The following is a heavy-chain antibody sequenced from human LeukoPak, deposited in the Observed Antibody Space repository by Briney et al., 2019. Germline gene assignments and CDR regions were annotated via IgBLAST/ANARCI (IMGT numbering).Heavy chain of an antibody. CDR1: GGTFSSYA. CDR2: IIPIFGIA. Sequence: SVKVSCKASGGTFSSYAISWVRQAPGQGLEWMGRIIPIFGIANYAQKFQGRVTITADKSTSTAYMELSSLRSEDTPVYYCARRIAVAGTVWFDPWGQGTLVTVSS. D-gene: IGHD6-19*01. V-gene: IGHV1-69*04. CDR3: ARRIAVAGTVWFDP. J-gene: IGHJ5*02.